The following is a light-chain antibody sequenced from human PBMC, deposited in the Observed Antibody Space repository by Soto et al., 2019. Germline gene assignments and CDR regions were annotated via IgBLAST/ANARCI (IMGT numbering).Light chain of an antibody. CDR2: KAS. CDR3: QRYNNYGSWT. Sequence: DIPMTQSPSTLSASVGDRVTITCRASQSISGWLAWYQQNPGKAPKLLIYKASTLESGVPSRFSGSGSGTEFTLTISSLQPDDFATYYCQRYNNYGSWTFGQGTKVEIK. V-gene: IGKV1-5*03. J-gene: IGKJ1*01. CDR1: QSISGW.